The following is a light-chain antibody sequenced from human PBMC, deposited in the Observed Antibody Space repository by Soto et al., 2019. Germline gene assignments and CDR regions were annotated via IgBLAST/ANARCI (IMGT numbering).Light chain of an antibody. J-gene: IGLJ1*01. CDR2: EVS. CDR1: SSDVGYYNY. V-gene: IGLV2-8*01. Sequence: QSVLTQPPSASGSPGQSVPISCTGTSSDVGYYNYVSWYQQHPGKAPKLMIYEVSKRPSGVPDRFSGSKSGNTASLTVSGLQAEDEADYYCSSCAGSNAYVFGTGTKVPVL. CDR3: SSCAGSNAYV.